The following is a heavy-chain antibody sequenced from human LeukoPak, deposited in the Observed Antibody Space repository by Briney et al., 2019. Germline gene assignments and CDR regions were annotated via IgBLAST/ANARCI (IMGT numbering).Heavy chain of an antibody. CDR2: IYYSGST. Sequence: SETLSLTCTVSGGSISSYYWSWIRQPPGKGLEWIGYIYYSGSTNYNPSLKSRVTISVDTSKNQFSLKLSSVTAADTAVYYCARQDMQWLVNYWGQETLVTVSS. CDR1: GGSISSYY. CDR3: ARQDMQWLVNY. V-gene: IGHV4-59*08. J-gene: IGHJ4*02. D-gene: IGHD6-19*01.